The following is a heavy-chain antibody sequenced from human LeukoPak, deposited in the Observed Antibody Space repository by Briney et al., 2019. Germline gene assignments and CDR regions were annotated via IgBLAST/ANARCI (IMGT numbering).Heavy chain of an antibody. CDR1: GGSISNNY. V-gene: IGHV4-59*01. J-gene: IGHJ4*02. CDR3: ARVSYYDYVWGTYRRFLYYFDH. D-gene: IGHD3-16*02. Sequence: SETLSLTCTVSGGSISNNYWSWIRQPPGKALEWIGCMYYSGSTNYNPSLRSRVTISVDTSKNQFSLKLSSVTAADTAVYYCARVSYYDYVWGTYRRFLYYFDHWGQGTLVTVSS. CDR2: MYYSGST.